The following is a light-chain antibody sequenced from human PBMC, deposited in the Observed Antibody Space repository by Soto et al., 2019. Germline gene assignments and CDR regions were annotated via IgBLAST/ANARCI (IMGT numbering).Light chain of an antibody. V-gene: IGKV1-39*01. J-gene: IGKJ2*01. CDR1: QTISTY. CDR2: AAS. Sequence: DIQMTQSPSSLSASVGDRVTITCRASQTISTYLNWYQQKPGKAPKLLIYAASSLQSGVPSRFSGSGSGTNFPPTTSILQPENFAFYYGKQITVIPNPFGQGT. CDR3: KQITVIPNP.